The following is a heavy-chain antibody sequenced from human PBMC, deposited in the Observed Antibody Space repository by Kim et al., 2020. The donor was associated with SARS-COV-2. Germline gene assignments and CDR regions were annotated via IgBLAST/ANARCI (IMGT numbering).Heavy chain of an antibody. V-gene: IGHV3-30*04. J-gene: IGHJ4*02. CDR2: VSSDGSYK. CDR1: GFTFSGYT. D-gene: IGHD1-26*01. CDR3: ARGRYSGRYFDY. Sequence: GGSLRLSCAASGFTFSGYTMHWVRQAPGKGLEWVAVVSSDGSYKSYAVSLKGRFTISRDNSKNTLYLQMSSLRDEDTAVYYCARGRYSGRYFDYWGQGTLVTVSS.